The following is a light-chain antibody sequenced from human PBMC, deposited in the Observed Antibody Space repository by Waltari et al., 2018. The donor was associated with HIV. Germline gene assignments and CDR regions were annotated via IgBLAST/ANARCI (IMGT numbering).Light chain of an antibody. Sequence: QSALTQPPSASGSPGQSVTIPCPGTSRDVGDYKYVSWYQQHPGKAPKLIIYEVTKWPSGVPDRFSGSKSGNTASLTVSGLQAEDEADYYCSSYAGRNNWVFGGGTKLTVL. CDR2: EVT. J-gene: IGLJ3*02. CDR3: SSYAGRNNWV. CDR1: SRDVGDYKY. V-gene: IGLV2-8*01.